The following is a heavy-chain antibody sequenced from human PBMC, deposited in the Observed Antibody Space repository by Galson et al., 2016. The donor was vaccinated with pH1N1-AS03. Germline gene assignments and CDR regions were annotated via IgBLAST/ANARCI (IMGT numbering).Heavy chain of an antibody. D-gene: IGHD3-16*02. V-gene: IGHV3-33*01. CDR3: ARVRHYYDYIWGTYRYDWYFDL. J-gene: IGHJ2*01. CDR1: GFTFSSHG. Sequence: SLRLSCAASGFTFSSHGMHWVRQTPGKGLEWVAVIWHDGSEKYYADSVKGRFIISRDNSKNTLYLQMNSLRAEDTAVYYCARVRHYYDYIWGTYRYDWYFDLWGRGTLVTVSS. CDR2: IWHDGSEK.